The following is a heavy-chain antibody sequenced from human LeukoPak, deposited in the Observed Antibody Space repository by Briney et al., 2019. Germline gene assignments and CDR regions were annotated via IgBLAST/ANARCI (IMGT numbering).Heavy chain of an antibody. Sequence: GASVKVSCKASGYTFTDYSIHWVRQAPGQGLEWMGWIKPNSGGTDYAQKFQGRVTMTRDTSISTAYMELSNLKSDDTAVYYCTRGLRDGYNYHWGQGTLVTVSS. V-gene: IGHV1-2*02. J-gene: IGHJ5*02. CDR1: GYTFTDYS. D-gene: IGHD5-24*01. CDR3: TRGLRDGYNYH. CDR2: IKPNSGGT.